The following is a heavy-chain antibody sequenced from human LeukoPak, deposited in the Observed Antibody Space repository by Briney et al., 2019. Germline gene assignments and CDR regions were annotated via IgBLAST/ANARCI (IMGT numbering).Heavy chain of an antibody. J-gene: IGHJ4*02. CDR2: VSGSGGYT. D-gene: IGHD3-22*01. CDR1: GFTFSSYA. V-gene: IGHV3-23*01. CDR3: AKDRPNYYDSSGHYYRRDGDY. Sequence: GGSLRLSXAASGFTFSSYAMSWVRQAPGKGLEWVSSVSGSGGYTYYAGSVKGRFTISRDNSKNTLYLQMNSLRAEDTAIYYCAKDRPNYYDSSGHYYRRDGDYWGQGTLVTVSS.